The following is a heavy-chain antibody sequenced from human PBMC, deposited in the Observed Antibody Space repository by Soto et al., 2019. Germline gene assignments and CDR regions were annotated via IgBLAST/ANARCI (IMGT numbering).Heavy chain of an antibody. CDR2: IIPIFGTA. Sequence: GASVKVSCKASGGTFSSYAISWVRQAPGQGLEWMGGIIPIFGTANYAQKFQGRVTITADESTSTAYMELSSLRSEDTAVYYCARATPGIAAAGHYGMDVWGQGTTVTVSS. CDR3: ARATPGIAAAGHYGMDV. CDR1: GGTFSSYA. J-gene: IGHJ6*02. D-gene: IGHD6-13*01. V-gene: IGHV1-69*13.